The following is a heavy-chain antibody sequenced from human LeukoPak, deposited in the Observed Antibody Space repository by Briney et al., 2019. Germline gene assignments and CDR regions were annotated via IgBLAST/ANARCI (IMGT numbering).Heavy chain of an antibody. CDR3: ARMTTVTSWFDP. CDR2: IYYSGST. D-gene: IGHD4-17*01. J-gene: IGHJ5*02. CDR1: GGSISSHY. V-gene: IGHV4-59*11. Sequence: SETLSLTCTVSGGSISSHYWSWIRQPPGKGLEWIGYIYYSGSTNYNPSLKSRVTISVDTSKNQFSLKLSSVTAADTAVYYCARMTTVTSWFDPWGQGTLVTVSS.